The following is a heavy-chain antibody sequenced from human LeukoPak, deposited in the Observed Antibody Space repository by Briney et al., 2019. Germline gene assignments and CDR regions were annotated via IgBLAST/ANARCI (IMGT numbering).Heavy chain of an antibody. V-gene: IGHV3-13*01. Sequence: TGGSLRLSCAASGFTYSNYDMHWVRQGPGGGLEWVSAIGVADDTHYADSVKGRFTISRENARNSLYLQINSLRDGDTAVYYCVRGGIRVSGIDAFDNWGQGTVVTVSS. CDR1: GFTYSNYD. CDR3: VRGGIRVSGIDAFDN. CDR2: IGVADDT. J-gene: IGHJ3*02. D-gene: IGHD5/OR15-5a*01.